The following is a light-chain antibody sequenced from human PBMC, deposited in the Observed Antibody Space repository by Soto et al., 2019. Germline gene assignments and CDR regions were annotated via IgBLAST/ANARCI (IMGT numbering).Light chain of an antibody. V-gene: IGLV2-14*03. CDR2: EVI. CDR3: SAYTHSNTVI. CDR1: SSDVAAYNF. Sequence: QSVLTQPASVSGSPGQSITISCTGTSSDVAAYNFVSWYQQHPGEVPKLMIYEVIKRPSGISDRFSGSKSGNTASLTISGLQDEDEADYYCSAYTHSNTVIFGGGTKVTVL. J-gene: IGLJ2*01.